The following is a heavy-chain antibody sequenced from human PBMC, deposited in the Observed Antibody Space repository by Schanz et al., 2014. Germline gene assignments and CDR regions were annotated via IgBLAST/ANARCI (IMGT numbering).Heavy chain of an antibody. J-gene: IGHJ4*02. Sequence: QVQLVQSGAEVKKPGASVRVSCKASGYTFTTYAMSWVRQAPGQGLEWVGWISVYTGNTKYGQNLQGRVTMTTDTSTSTAYMELRSLRSDDTAVYYCARDAADFYDILTEEDYWGQGTLVTVSS. V-gene: IGHV1-18*01. CDR3: ARDAADFYDILTEEDY. D-gene: IGHD3-9*01. CDR1: GYTFTTYA. CDR2: ISVYTGNT.